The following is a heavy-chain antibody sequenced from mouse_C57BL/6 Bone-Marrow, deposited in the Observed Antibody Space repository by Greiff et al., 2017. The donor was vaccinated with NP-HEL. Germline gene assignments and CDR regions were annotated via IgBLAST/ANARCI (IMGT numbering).Heavy chain of an antibody. CDR1: GYTFTDYN. CDR3: ASLYYYGSSIYFDY. J-gene: IGHJ2*01. D-gene: IGHD1-1*01. CDR2: INPNNGGT. V-gene: IGHV1-22*01. Sequence: EVQLQQSGPELVKPGASVKMSCKASGYTFTDYNMHWVKQSHGKSLEWIGYINPNNGGTSYNQKFKGKATLTVNKSSSTAYMELRSLTSEDSAVYYCASLYYYGSSIYFDYWGQGTTLTVSS.